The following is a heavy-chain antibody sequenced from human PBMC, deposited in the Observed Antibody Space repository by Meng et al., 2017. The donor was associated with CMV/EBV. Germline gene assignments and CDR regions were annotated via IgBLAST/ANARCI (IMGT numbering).Heavy chain of an antibody. D-gene: IGHD6-6*01. CDR3: AKAAARSWFDP. V-gene: IGHV3-9*01. CDR1: GSTLDDYA. J-gene: IGHJ5*02. Sequence: SLMTSCAASGSTLDDYAMHWVRQAPGKGLEWVSGISWNSGSIGYADSVKGRFTISRDNAKNSLYLQMNSLRAEDTALYYCAKAAARSWFDPWGQGTLVTVSS. CDR2: ISWNSGSI.